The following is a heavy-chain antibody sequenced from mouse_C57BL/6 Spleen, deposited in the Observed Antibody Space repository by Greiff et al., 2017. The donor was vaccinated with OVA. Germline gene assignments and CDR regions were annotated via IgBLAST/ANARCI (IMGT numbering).Heavy chain of an antibody. CDR3: ARRGDYDGYYAMDY. Sequence: EVQLVESGGGLVQPGGSLKLSCAASGFTFSDYGMAWVRQAPRKGPEWVAFISNLAYSIYYADTVTGRFTISRENAKNTLYLEMSSLRSEDTAMYDGARRGDYDGYYAMDYWGQGTSVTVSS. CDR2: ISNLAYSI. CDR1: GFTFSDYG. D-gene: IGHD2-4*01. J-gene: IGHJ4*01. V-gene: IGHV5-15*01.